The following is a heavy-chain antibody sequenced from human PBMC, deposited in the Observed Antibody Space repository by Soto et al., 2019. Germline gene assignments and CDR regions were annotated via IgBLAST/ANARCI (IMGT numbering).Heavy chain of an antibody. J-gene: IGHJ5*02. CDR3: ASRGSGHTFDP. V-gene: IGHV4-39*01. CDR2: LYSGST. Sequence: QLQLQESGPGLVKPSETLSLTCAVSGASISRGGFHWGWIRQPPGQGLEWIGSLYSGSTYYNPSPKSRLTLSANTSKNPFSRTLSSVTAADPAVYNRASRGSGHTFDPWGQGTLVTVS. CDR1: GASISRGGFH. D-gene: IGHD3-10*01.